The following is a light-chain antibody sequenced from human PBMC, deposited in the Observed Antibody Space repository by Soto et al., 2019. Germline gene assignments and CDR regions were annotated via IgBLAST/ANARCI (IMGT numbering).Light chain of an antibody. V-gene: IGKV3-20*01. Sequence: EIVLTQSPGTLSLSPGERATLSCRASQSVSSSYLAWYQQKPGQAPRLLIYGASSRATGIPDRFSGRGSGTDFTLTISRLEPEDFAVYYCQQYGSSWTCGQGTKVEIK. CDR1: QSVSSSY. J-gene: IGKJ1*01. CDR2: GAS. CDR3: QQYGSSWT.